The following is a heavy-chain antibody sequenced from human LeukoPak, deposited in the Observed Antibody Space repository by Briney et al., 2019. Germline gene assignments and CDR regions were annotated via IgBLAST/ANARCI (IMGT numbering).Heavy chain of an antibody. CDR3: ARDSRDYGERAFDI. Sequence: SETLSLTCTVSGGSISGYYWSWIRQPPGKGLEWIGYIYYSGSSIYNPSLKSRVTISVDTSKNQFSLKLSSVTAADTAVYYCARDSRDYGERAFDIWGQGTLVTVSS. J-gene: IGHJ3*02. V-gene: IGHV4-59*01. D-gene: IGHD4-17*01. CDR1: GGSISGYY. CDR2: IYYSGSS.